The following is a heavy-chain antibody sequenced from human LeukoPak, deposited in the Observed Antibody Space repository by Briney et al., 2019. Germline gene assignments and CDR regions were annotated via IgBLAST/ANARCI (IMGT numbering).Heavy chain of an antibody. CDR2: INPNSGGT. CDR3: ARIQVGATAAFDY. V-gene: IGHV1-2*02. D-gene: IGHD1-26*01. J-gene: IGHJ4*02. CDR1: GYTFTGYY. Sequence: VASVKVSCKASGYTFTGYYMHWVRQAPGQGLEWMGWINPNSGGTNYARKFQGRVTMTRDTSISTAYMELSRLRSDDTAVYYCARIQVGATAAFDYWGQGTLVTVSS.